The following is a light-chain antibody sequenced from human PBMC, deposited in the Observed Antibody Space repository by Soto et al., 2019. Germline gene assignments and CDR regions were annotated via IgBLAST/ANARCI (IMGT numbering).Light chain of an antibody. V-gene: IGLV1-40*01. J-gene: IGLJ2*01. Sequence: QSVLTQSPSVSGAPGQRVTISCTGSSSNIGAGYDVHWYQQLPGTAPKLLIYGNSNRPSGVPDRFSGSKSGTSASLAITGLQAEDEADDYCQSYDSSLSGSVVFGGGTKLTVL. CDR3: QSYDSSLSGSVV. CDR1: SSNIGAGYD. CDR2: GNS.